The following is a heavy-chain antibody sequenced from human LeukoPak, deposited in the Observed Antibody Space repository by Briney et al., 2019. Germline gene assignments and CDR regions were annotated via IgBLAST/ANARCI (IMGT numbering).Heavy chain of an antibody. CDR1: GYTFSSYD. CDR2: IGTAGDP. J-gene: IGHJ6*04. V-gene: IGHV3-13*05. D-gene: IGHD3-10*01. CDR3: ARGALDRGVITDYYYYGMDV. Sequence: PGGSLRLSCAASGYTFSSYDMHWVRQATGKGLEWVSAIGTAGDPYYPGSVKGRFTISRENAKNSLYLQMNSLRAGDTAVYYCARGALDRGVITDYYYYGMDVWGKGTTVTVSS.